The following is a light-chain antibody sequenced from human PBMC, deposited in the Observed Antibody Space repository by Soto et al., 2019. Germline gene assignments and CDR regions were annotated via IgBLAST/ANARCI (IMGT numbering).Light chain of an antibody. J-gene: IGLJ2*01. CDR2: EVT. CDR1: SSDIGGYNY. CDR3: TSYTNSKAYIL. V-gene: IGLV2-14*01. Sequence: QSVLTQPASVSGSPGQSITISCTGTSSDIGGYNYVSWYQQYPGKAPKLVICEVTSRPSGISDRFSGSKSGNTASLTISGLQAEDEADYFCTSYTNSKAYILFGGGTKLTVL.